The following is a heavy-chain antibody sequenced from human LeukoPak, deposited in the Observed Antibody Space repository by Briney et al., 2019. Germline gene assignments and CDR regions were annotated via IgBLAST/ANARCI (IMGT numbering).Heavy chain of an antibody. CDR1: GYTFTSYY. J-gene: IGHJ5*02. CDR3: AREAVTIFGLVRTQTTKSPHRFDP. Sequence: ASVKVSCKASGYTFTSYYMHWVRQAPGQGLKWMGLINPSGGSTNYAQKFQGRVTMTRDMSTSTVYMELSSLRSEDTAVYYCAREAVTIFGLVRTQTTKSPHRFDPWGQGTLVTVSS. D-gene: IGHD3-3*01. V-gene: IGHV1-46*01. CDR2: INPSGGST.